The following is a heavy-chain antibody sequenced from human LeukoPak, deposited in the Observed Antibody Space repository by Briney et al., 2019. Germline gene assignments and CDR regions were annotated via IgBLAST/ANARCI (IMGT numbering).Heavy chain of an antibody. CDR3: ARAKIAAAGTGAFDV. V-gene: IGHV3-23*01. Sequence: GGSLRLSCAASGFIFSSYAMTWVRQAPGKGLEWVSAFSATDGSAQYAESVEGRFTISRDNSKNTLFLQMNSLGAEDTAVYYCARAKIAAAGTGAFDVWGQGTLVTVSS. D-gene: IGHD6-13*01. CDR2: FSATDGSA. CDR1: GFIFSSYA. J-gene: IGHJ3*01.